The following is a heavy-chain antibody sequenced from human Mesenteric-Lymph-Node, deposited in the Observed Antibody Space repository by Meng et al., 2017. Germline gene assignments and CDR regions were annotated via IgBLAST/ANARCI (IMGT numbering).Heavy chain of an antibody. J-gene: IGHJ4*02. CDR3: ARDISAYCSGPTCYAHYFEY. CDR2: ISWDSGSV. D-gene: IGHD2-2*01. V-gene: IGHV3-9*01. CDR1: GFTFGDYA. Sequence: SLKISCEASGFTFGDYAMHWVREAPGKGLEWVSGISWDSGSVAYADSVKGRFTISRDNAKNSLYLQMNSLRAEDTALYYCARDISAYCSGPTCYAHYFEYWGQGTLVTVSS.